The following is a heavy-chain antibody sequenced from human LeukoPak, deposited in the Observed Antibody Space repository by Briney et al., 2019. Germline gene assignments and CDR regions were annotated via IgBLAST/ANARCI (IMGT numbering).Heavy chain of an antibody. D-gene: IGHD4-11*01. Sequence: ASVKVSCKASGGTFSSYTISWVRQAPGQGLEWMGRIIPILGIANYAQKFHGRVTITADKSTSTAYMELSSLRSEDTAVYYCARPQWGGDYRYNWFDPWGQGTLVTVSS. V-gene: IGHV1-69*02. CDR1: GGTFSSYT. CDR3: ARPQWGGDYRYNWFDP. J-gene: IGHJ5*02. CDR2: IIPILGIA.